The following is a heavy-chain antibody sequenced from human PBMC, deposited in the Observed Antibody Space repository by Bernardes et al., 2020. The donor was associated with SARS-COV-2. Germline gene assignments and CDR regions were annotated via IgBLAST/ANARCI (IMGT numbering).Heavy chain of an antibody. CDR1: GYTFTSYG. CDR3: ARSNGGKTGFDY. V-gene: IGHV1-18*01. D-gene: IGHD2-15*01. J-gene: IGHJ4*02. CDR2: INTYNGNT. Sequence: ASVKVSCKASGYTFTSYGVTWVRQAPGQGLEWMGYINTYNGNTNYAQNLQGRVTVTSDTSTRTVYMELRSLRSDDTAVYYCARSNGGKTGFDYCGQRNLVTV.